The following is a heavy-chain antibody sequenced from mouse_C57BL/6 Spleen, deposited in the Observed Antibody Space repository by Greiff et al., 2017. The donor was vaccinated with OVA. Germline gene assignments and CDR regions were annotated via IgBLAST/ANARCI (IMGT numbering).Heavy chain of an antibody. V-gene: IGHV3-8*01. CDR2: ISYSGST. CDR1: GYSITSDY. Sequence: EVKLMESGPGLAKPSQTLSLTCSVTGYSITSDYWNWIRKFPGNKLEYMGYISYSGSTYYNPSLKSRISITRDTSKNQYYLQLNSVTTEDTATYYCARNYGSRNWYFDVWGTGTTVTVSS. J-gene: IGHJ1*03. D-gene: IGHD1-1*01. CDR3: ARNYGSRNWYFDV.